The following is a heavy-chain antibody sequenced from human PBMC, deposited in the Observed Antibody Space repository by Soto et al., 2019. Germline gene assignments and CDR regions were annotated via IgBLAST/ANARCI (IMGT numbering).Heavy chain of an antibody. V-gene: IGHV1-2*02. CDR3: APHTLDTGMPSGY. CDR1: GYTFTSYY. Sequence: ASVKVSCKASGYTFTSYYMHWVRQAPGQGLEWMGWINPNSGGTNYAQKHQGRVTLTTDTSTSTAYMELRSLRSDDTAVYYCAPHTLDTGMPSGYWGQGTLVTVSS. D-gene: IGHD5-18*01. J-gene: IGHJ4*02. CDR2: INPNSGGT.